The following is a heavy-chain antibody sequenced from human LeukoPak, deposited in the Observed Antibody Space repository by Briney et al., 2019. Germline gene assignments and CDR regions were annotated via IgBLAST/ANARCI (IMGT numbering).Heavy chain of an antibody. V-gene: IGHV3-30*04. CDR3: ATNYYDSSGPNYFDY. CDR1: GFTFSTYA. CDR2: ISYDGSSK. J-gene: IGHJ4*02. D-gene: IGHD3-22*01. Sequence: GGSLRLSCAASGFTFSTYAMHWVRQAPGKGLEWVAVISYDGSSKYYADSVKGRFTISRDNSKNTLYLQMNSLRTEDTAVYYCATNYYDSSGPNYFDYWGQGTLVTVSS.